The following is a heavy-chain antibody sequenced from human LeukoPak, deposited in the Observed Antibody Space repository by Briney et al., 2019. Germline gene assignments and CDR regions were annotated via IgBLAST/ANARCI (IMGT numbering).Heavy chain of an antibody. J-gene: IGHJ6*02. CDR1: GYSFTNYW. CDR3: ARPTYDYDSSGNCVCSGCSFYGMDV. Sequence: GESLKISCKGSGYSFTNYWIVWVRQMPGKGLEWMGIIYPGDSDTRYSPSCQGQVTISAEKSISTAYLQWSSLKASDTGMYYCARPTYDYDSSGNCVCSGCSFYGMDVWGQGTTVTVSS. D-gene: IGHD3-22*01. CDR2: IYPGDSDT. V-gene: IGHV5-51*01.